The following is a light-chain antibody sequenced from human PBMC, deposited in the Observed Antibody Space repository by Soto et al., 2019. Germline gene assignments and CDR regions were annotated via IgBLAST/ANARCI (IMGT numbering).Light chain of an antibody. J-gene: IGLJ7*01. CDR2: RNN. CDR3: ATWDDSLSGAV. CDR1: SSNIGSNS. Sequence: QSVLTQPPSASGTPGQRVTISCSGSSSNIGSNSVYWYQQLPGTAPKLLIYRNNQRPSGVPDRFSGSESGTSASLAISGLRSEDEADYYCATWDDSLSGAVFGGGTKLTVL. V-gene: IGLV1-47*01.